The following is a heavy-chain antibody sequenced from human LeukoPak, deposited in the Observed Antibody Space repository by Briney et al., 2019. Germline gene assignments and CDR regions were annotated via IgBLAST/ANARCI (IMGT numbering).Heavy chain of an antibody. CDR3: SGYYDFWTGPGDYMDV. V-gene: IGHV3-73*01. CDR1: GFTFSGSA. CDR2: IRSKANSYAA. J-gene: IGHJ6*03. Sequence: GGSLRLSCAASGFTFSGSAIHWVRQSSGKGLEWVGRIRSKANSYAATYTASMRGRFIISRDDSKNTAYLQMNSLKTEDTAVYFCSGYYDFWTGPGDYMDVWGKGTTVTVSS. D-gene: IGHD3-3*01.